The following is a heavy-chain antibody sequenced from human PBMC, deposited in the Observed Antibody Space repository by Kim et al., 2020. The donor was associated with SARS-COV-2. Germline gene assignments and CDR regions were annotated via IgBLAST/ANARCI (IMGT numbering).Heavy chain of an antibody. Sequence: GGYLRLSCGASGFTCNNYAMHWVRQAPGKGLEWVAVISYDGSIKYYADSVEGFFTVSRDWSYNTLYLHLRSLRPEDTALYYCEKSRAFFCFLKGFSNFD. D-gene: IGHD2-15*01. J-gene: IGHJ3*01. CDR3: EKSRAFFCFLKGFSNFD. V-gene: IGHV3-30*18. CDR1: GFTCNNYA. CDR2: ISYDGSIK.